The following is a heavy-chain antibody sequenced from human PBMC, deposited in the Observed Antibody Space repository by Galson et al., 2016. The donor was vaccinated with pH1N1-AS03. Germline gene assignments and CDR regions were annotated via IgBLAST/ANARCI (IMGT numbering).Heavy chain of an antibody. Sequence: SLRLSCAASGFIFGSYAMHWVRQTPGKGLEWLTLISYDGTHTYYADFVKGRFSISRDNSKNTLYLQMNSLRPEDTAIYFCAKDRIAVAPIDDFDNWGQGTLVTVSS. V-gene: IGHV3-30-3*02. D-gene: IGHD6-19*01. CDR2: ISYDGTHT. CDR1: GFIFGSYA. J-gene: IGHJ4*02. CDR3: AKDRIAVAPIDDFDN.